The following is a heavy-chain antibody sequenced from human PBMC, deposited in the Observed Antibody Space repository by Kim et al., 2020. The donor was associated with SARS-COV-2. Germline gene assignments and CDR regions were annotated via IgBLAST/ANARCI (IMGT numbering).Heavy chain of an antibody. V-gene: IGHV4-34*01. Sequence: SETLSLTCAVYGGSFSGYYWSWIRQPPGKGLEWIGEINHSGSTNYNPSLKSRVTISVDTSKNQFSLKLSSVTAADTAVYYCARGGERGYPEYFQHWGQGTLVTVSS. D-gene: IGHD5-12*01. CDR2: INHSGST. J-gene: IGHJ1*01. CDR1: GGSFSGYY. CDR3: ARGGERGYPEYFQH.